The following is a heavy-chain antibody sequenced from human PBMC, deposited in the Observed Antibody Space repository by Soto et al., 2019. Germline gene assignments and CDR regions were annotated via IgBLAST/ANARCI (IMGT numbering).Heavy chain of an antibody. D-gene: IGHD2-2*01. CDR1: GFTFTTYG. J-gene: IGHJ4*02. CDR3: AKDRGYCSSPICFNIRDFDY. V-gene: IGHV3-30*18. Sequence: ALRLSCAASGFTFTTYGMNWVRQAPGKGLEWVAVISYDGSNKLYADSVRGRFAISRDNSKNTLYLQMDSLRPEDTAVYYCAKDRGYCSSPICFNIRDFDYWGQGAPVTVSS. CDR2: ISYDGSNK.